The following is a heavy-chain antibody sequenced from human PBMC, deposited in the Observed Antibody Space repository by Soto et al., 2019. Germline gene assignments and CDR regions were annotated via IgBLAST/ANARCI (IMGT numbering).Heavy chain of an antibody. CDR1: GFTFTIYA. Sequence: QSLSCAASGFTFTIYAVHWVRQAPGKGLDWVAVISHDGSNKYYADSVKGRLTISRDNSKDTLHLQMNSLRAADTAVYFCARDFRGWNRGSYDYYGMDVWGQANTVTVSS. J-gene: IGHJ6*02. D-gene: IGHD6-19*01. CDR2: ISHDGSNK. CDR3: ARDFRGWNRGSYDYYGMDV. V-gene: IGHV3-30*11.